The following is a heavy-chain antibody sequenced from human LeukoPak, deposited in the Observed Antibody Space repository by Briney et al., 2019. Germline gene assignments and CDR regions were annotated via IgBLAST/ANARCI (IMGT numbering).Heavy chain of an antibody. CDR3: AKGVAGCYDSSGYYRHSPFDY. D-gene: IGHD3-22*01. CDR1: GLIFRSYA. CDR2: INGSGGST. J-gene: IGHJ4*02. Sequence: GGSLRLSCAASGLIFRSYAMSWVRQAPGKGLEWVSAINGSGGSTYYADSVKGRFTISRDNTKNSLYLQMNSLRAEDTAVYYCAKGVAGCYDSSGYYRHSPFDYWGQGTLVTVSS. V-gene: IGHV3-23*01.